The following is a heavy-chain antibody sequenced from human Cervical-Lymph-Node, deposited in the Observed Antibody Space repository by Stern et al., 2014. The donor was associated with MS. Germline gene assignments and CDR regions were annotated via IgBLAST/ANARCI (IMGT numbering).Heavy chain of an antibody. V-gene: IGHV1-18*01. CDR1: GGTFSNYA. CDR2: ISAYNGNT. Sequence: VQLVESGAEVKKPGSSVKVSCKASGGTFSNYAISWVRQAPGQGLEWMGWISAYNGNTNYAQKLQGRVTMTTDTSTSTAYMELRSLRSDDTAVYYCARDYAFDIWGQGTMVTVSS. J-gene: IGHJ3*02. CDR3: ARDYAFDI.